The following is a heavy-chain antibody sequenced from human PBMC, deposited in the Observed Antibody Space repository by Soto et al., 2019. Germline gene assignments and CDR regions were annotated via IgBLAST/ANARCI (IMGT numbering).Heavy chain of an antibody. J-gene: IGHJ2*01. V-gene: IGHV2-5*02. D-gene: IGHD2-15*01. CDR2: IYWEDDK. CDR1: GFSLTTSGVG. CDR3: AHRQYGGKSNWFSDP. Sequence: QITLKESGPTLVKPTQTLTLTCTFSGFSLTTSGVGVGWIRQPPGKALEGLALIYWEDDKRYSPSLKSRLTITKDTSKFQVGLTMTNLDPVDTAQYSCAHRQYGGKSNWFSDPWGRGTLVTVS.